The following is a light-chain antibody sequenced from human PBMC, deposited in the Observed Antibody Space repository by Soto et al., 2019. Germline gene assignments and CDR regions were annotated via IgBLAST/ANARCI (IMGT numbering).Light chain of an antibody. V-gene: IGKV1-5*03. J-gene: IGKJ1*01. Sequence: DIQMTQSPSTLSASVGDRVTITCRASQNINNWLAWYQQKPGKAPNLLIYKASSLESGVPSRFSGSGSGTEFTITISSLQPDDFATYYCQQYNCYWTFGQGTKVEIK. CDR2: KAS. CDR1: QNINNW. CDR3: QQYNCYWT.